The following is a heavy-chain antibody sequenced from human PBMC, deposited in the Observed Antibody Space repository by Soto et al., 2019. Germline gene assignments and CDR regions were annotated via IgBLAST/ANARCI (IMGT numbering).Heavy chain of an antibody. V-gene: IGHV4-59*08. D-gene: IGHD6-19*01. CDR2: IYYSGST. J-gene: IGHJ4*02. CDR3: ARHERLVLPPALGPPAY. CDR1: GGSISSYY. Sequence: SETLSLTCTVSGGSISSYYWSWIRQPPGKGLEWIGYIYYSGSTNYNPSLKSRVTISVDTSKNQFSLKLSSVTAADTAVYYCARHERLVLPPALGPPAYWGQGTLVTVSS.